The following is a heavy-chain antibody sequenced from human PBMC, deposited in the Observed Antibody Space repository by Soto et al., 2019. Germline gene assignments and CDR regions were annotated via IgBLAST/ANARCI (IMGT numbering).Heavy chain of an antibody. J-gene: IGHJ6*02. D-gene: IGHD3-9*01. CDR2: VSSSGNT. V-gene: IGHV4-4*07. CDR1: GGSMGNYY. CDR3: AGADYDILTGSYAVDV. Sequence: QVQLQESGPGLVKPSETLSLTCTVSGGSMGNYYWFWIRQFAGKELEWIGRVSSSGNTNDNPSLKSRATLSIDTSKNQFSLMLSSVTAADTAVYYCAGADYDILTGSYAVDVWGQGTTVTVSS.